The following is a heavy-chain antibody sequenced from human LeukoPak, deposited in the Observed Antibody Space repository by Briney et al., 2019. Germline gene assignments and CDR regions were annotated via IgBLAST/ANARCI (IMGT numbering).Heavy chain of an antibody. D-gene: IGHD5-12*01. CDR3: ARPRTTIYSGYGGDAFDI. CDR1: GFTFSDYY. J-gene: IGHJ3*02. V-gene: IGHV3-11*01. CDR2: ISSSGSTI. Sequence: PGGSLRLSCAASGFTFSDYYMSWIRQAPGKGLEWVSYISSSGSTIYYADSVKGRFTISRDNAKNSLYLQVNSLRAEDTAVYYCARPRTTIYSGYGGDAFDIWGQGTMVTVSS.